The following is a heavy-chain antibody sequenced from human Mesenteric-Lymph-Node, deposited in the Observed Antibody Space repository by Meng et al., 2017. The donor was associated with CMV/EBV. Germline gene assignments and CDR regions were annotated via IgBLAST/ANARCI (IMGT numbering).Heavy chain of an antibody. J-gene: IGHJ4*02. Sequence: TVSGCSVSSGSYYWSWIRQPPGRGLEWIGYIYYSGSTNYNPSLKSRVTISVDTSKNQFSLKLSSVTAADTAVYYCARDVGFGELNFDYWGQGTLVTVSS. CDR2: IYYSGST. CDR1: GCSVSSGSYY. CDR3: ARDVGFGELNFDY. V-gene: IGHV4-61*01. D-gene: IGHD3-10*01.